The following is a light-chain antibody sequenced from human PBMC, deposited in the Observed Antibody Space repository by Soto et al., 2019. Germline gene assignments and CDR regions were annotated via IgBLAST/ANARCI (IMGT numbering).Light chain of an antibody. CDR1: SSNIGSNT. Sequence: QAVVTQAPSASGTPGQRVTISCSGSSSNIGSNTVNWYQQLPGTAPKLLIYTNNQRPSGVPDRFYGSKSGTSASLAISGLQSEDEADYYCAAWDDSLNGVVFGGGTKLTVL. CDR2: TNN. J-gene: IGLJ2*01. V-gene: IGLV1-44*01. CDR3: AAWDDSLNGVV.